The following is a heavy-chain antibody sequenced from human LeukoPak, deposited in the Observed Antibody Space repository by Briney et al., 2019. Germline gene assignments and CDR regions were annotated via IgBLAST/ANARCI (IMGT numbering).Heavy chain of an antibody. J-gene: IGHJ6*03. D-gene: IGHD1-26*01. CDR3: ARDPYSGNLGPTYYYYMDV. CDR2: ITTRSAYI. CDR1: GFTFTTYN. Sequence: GGSLRLSCAASGFTFTTYNMNWVRQPPGKGLEWVAAITTRSAYIYYADLVRGRLTIVRDNAKNSLYLQMNSLRDDDTAVYYCARDPYSGNLGPTYYYYMDVWGKGTTVTVSS. V-gene: IGHV3-21*01.